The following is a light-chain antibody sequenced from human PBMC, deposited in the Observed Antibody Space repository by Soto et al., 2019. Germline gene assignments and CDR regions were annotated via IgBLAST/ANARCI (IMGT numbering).Light chain of an antibody. CDR2: DVN. CDR1: SSDVGGYNY. J-gene: IGLJ2*01. CDR3: SSHSSSSTLVV. V-gene: IGLV2-14*03. Sequence: QSVLTQPASMSGSPGQSITISCTGTSSDVGGYNYVSWYRQHPGKAPKLMIYDVNNRPSGVSNRFSGYKSGNTASLTISGLQAEDEADYYCSSHSSSSTLVVFGGGTKVTVL.